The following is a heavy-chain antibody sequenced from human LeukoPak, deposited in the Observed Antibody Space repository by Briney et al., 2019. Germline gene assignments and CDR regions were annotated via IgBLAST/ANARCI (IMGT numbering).Heavy chain of an antibody. CDR2: INPDGSTT. Sequence: GGSLRLSCAASGFTLSSYWMHWVRQVPGKGLVWVSRINPDGSTTTYADSVKGRFTISRDNSKNTLYLQMNSLRAEDTAVYYCATGDGGYAFDIWGQGTMVTVSS. V-gene: IGHV3-74*01. CDR1: GFTLSSYW. CDR3: ATGDGGYAFDI. D-gene: IGHD3-10*01. J-gene: IGHJ3*02.